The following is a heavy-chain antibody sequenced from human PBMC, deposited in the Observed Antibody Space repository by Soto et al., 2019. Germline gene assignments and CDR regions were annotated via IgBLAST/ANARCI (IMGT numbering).Heavy chain of an antibody. J-gene: IGHJ1*01. D-gene: IGHD6-13*01. CDR3: ARMDRTAAAARCVY. V-gene: IGHV1-18*01. CDR1: GYTFTNYG. CDR2: INIYNGNT. Sequence: VQLVQSGSEVKKPGASVKVSCKTSGYTFTNYGVSWVRQAPGQGLEWMGWINIYNGNTNYAQRFQGRVTMTADTSTRTAYMDLRNLRFNDTAVYFCARMDRTAAAARCVYWGQGTLVTVSS.